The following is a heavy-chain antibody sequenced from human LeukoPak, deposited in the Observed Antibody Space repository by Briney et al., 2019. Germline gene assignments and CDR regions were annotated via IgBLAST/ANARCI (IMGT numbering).Heavy chain of an antibody. D-gene: IGHD6-13*01. J-gene: IGHJ4*02. V-gene: IGHV1-8*03. CDR2: MDPNSGNT. Sequence: ASVKVSCKASGYTFTSYDINWVRQATGQGLEWMGWMDPNSGNTGYAQKFQGRVTITRNTSISTAYMELSSLRSEDTAVYYCARGWGSSWYEEGYYFDYWGQGTLVTVSS. CDR3: ARGWGSSWYEEGYYFDY. CDR1: GYTFTSYD.